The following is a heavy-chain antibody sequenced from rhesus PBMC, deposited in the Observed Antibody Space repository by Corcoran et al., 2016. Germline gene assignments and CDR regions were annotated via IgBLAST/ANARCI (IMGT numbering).Heavy chain of an antibody. CDR2: IRSGGST. V-gene: IGHV4-160*01. CDR3: ARQYSGSFGSLDV. D-gene: IGHD3-16*01. CDR1: GGSVSGYW. J-gene: IGHJ5-2*02. Sequence: QVQLQQWGEGLVKPSETLSLTCAVYGGSVSGYWWGWIRQPPGKGLEWIGRIRSGGSTNYNPSLKSRVTISIDTSKNQFSLKLSSVTAADTAVYYCARQYSGSFGSLDVWGRGVLVTVSS.